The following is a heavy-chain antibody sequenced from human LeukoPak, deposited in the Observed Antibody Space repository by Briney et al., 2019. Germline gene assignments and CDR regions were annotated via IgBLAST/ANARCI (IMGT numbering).Heavy chain of an antibody. CDR3: ARDVRLLLVYYFDY. V-gene: IGHV3-30*04. D-gene: IGHD6-13*01. CDR2: ISYDGSNK. CDR1: GFTFSSYA. J-gene: IGHJ4*02. Sequence: GGSLRLSCAASGFTFSSYAMHWVRQAPGKGLEWVAVISYDGSNKYYADSVKGRFTISRDNSKNTLYLQMNSLRAEDTAVYYCARDVRLLLVYYFDYWGQGTLVTVSS.